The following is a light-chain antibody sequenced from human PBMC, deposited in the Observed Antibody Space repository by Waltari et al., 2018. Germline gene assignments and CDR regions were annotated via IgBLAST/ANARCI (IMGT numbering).Light chain of an antibody. J-gene: IGKJ1*01. CDR2: KAS. CDR3: QHYNSYSPT. Sequence: DIQMTQSPSTLSASVGDRVTITCRARQSISSWLAWYQQRPGKAPNLLIYKASSLESGVPSRFSGSGSGTEFTLTISSLQPDDFATYYCQHYNSYSPTFGQGTKVEIK. V-gene: IGKV1-5*03. CDR1: QSISSW.